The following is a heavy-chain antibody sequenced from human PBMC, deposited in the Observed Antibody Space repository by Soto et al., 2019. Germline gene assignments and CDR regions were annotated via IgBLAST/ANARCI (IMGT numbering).Heavy chain of an antibody. D-gene: IGHD6-13*01. J-gene: IGHJ4*02. CDR2: IYYSGST. CDR3: ARVIGTGIAAADY. Sequence: SETLSLTCTVSGGSISSYYWSWIRQPPGKGLEWIGYIYYSGSTNYSPSLKSRVTISVDTSKNQFSLKLSSVTAADTAVYYCARVIGTGIAAADYWGQGTLVTVSS. CDR1: GGSISSYY. V-gene: IGHV4-59*01.